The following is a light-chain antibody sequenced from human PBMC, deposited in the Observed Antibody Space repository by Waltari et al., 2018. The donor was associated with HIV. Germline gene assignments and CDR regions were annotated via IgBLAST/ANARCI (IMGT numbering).Light chain of an antibody. V-gene: IGKV3-20*01. Sequence: IELAQSAGTLSLSQGDRATLYCRASQSVSRNYLGWHQERPGQAPRLLIYSTYSRAPDVPDRFSGSGSGTDFTLTISRLEPEDFAVYYCQQYGNSPITFGQGTRLEIK. J-gene: IGKJ5*01. CDR3: QQYGNSPIT. CDR2: STY. CDR1: QSVSRNY.